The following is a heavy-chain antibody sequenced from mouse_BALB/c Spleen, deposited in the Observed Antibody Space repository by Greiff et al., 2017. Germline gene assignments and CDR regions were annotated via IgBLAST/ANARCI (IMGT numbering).Heavy chain of an antibody. CDR3: ARGGSSDAMDY. CDR2: INPYNDGT. CDR1: GYTFTSYV. V-gene: IGHV1-14*01. Sequence: QLKQSGPELVKPGASVKMSCKASGYTFTSYVMHWVKQKPGQGLEWIGYINPYNDGTKYNEKFKGKATLTSDKSSSTAYMELSSLTSEDSAVYYCARGGSSDAMDYWGQGTSVTVSS. J-gene: IGHJ4*01.